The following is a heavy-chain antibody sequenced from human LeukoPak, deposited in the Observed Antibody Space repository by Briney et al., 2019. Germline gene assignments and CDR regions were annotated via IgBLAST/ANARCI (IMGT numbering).Heavy chain of an antibody. J-gene: IGHJ2*01. CDR2: IYYSGST. D-gene: IGHD5-24*01. V-gene: IGHV4-61*01. CDR3: ARAGTYGYHWYFDL. CDR1: GGSVSSTSYY. Sequence: PSETLSLTCTVSGGSVSSTSYYWSWIRQPPGKGLEWIGCIYYSGSTNYNPSLKSRVTISVDTSKNQFSLQLNSVTPEDTAVYYCARAGTYGYHWYFDLWGRGTLVTVSS.